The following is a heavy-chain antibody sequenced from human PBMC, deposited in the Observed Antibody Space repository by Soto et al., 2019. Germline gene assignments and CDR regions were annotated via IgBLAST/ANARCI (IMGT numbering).Heavy chain of an antibody. V-gene: IGHV3-21*01. CDR2: ISSSSSYI. CDR3: ARDSTAAAPSYYFDY. D-gene: IGHD2-2*01. J-gene: IGHJ4*02. Sequence: LGGSLSLSCAASGFIFRSFSMNWVRQAPGKGLEWVSSISSSSSYIYYADSVKGRFTISRDNAKNSLFLQMNSLRAEDTAVYYCARDSTAAAPSYYFDYWGQGTLVTVSS. CDR1: GFIFRSFS.